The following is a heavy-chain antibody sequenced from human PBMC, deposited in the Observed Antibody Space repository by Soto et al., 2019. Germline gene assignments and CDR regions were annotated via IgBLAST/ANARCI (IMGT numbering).Heavy chain of an antibody. CDR1: GFTFSSYA. CDR3: AKEDVGGYYYSGL. J-gene: IGHJ4*02. Sequence: GGSLRLSCAASGFTFSSYAMHWVRQAPGKGLEWVAVISYDGSNKYYADSVKGRFTISRDNSKNTLYLQMNSLRAEDTAVYYCAKEDVGGYYYSGLWGQGTLVTVSS. D-gene: IGHD1-26*01. V-gene: IGHV3-30-3*01. CDR2: ISYDGSNK.